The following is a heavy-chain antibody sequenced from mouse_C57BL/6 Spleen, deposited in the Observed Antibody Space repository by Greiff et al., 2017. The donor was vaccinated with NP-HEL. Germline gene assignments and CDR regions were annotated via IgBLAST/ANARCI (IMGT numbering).Heavy chain of an antibody. V-gene: IGHV2-2*01. CDR3: ARTSTTVVEWYFDV. CDR1: GFSLTSYG. D-gene: IGHD1-1*01. Sequence: VKLMESGPGLVQPSQSLSITCTVSGFSLTSYGVHWVRQSPGKGLEWLGVIWSGGSTDYNAAFISRLSISKDNSKSQVFFKMNSLQADDTAIYYCARTSTTVVEWYFDVWGTGTTVTVSS. J-gene: IGHJ1*03. CDR2: IWSGGST.